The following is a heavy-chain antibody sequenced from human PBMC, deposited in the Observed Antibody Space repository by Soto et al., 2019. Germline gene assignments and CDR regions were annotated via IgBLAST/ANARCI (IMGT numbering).Heavy chain of an antibody. CDR1: GFTFSSYG. J-gene: IGHJ6*02. CDR2: ISYDGSNK. Sequence: QVQLVESGGGVVQPGRSLRLSCAASGFTFSSYGMHWVRQAPGKGLEWVAVISYDGSNKYYADSVKGRFTISRDNSKNTLYLQMNSLRAEDTAVYYCAKDRGGKLYYYYGMDVWGQGTTVTVSS. D-gene: IGHD1-26*01. CDR3: AKDRGGKLYYYYGMDV. V-gene: IGHV3-30*18.